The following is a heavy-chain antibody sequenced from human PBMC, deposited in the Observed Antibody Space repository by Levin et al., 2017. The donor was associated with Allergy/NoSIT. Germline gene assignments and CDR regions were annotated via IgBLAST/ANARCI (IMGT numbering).Heavy chain of an antibody. D-gene: IGHD3-10*01. CDR1: GFTFSSYA. CDR3: ARDQYYGPALGEYYYYGMDV. J-gene: IGHJ6*02. Sequence: PGGSLRLSCAASGFTFSSYAMHWVRQAPGKGLEWVAVISYDGSNKYYADSVKGRFTISRDTSKNTLYLQMNSLRAEDTAVYYCARDQYYGPALGEYYYYGMDVWGQGTTVTVSS. V-gene: IGHV3-30-3*01. CDR2: ISYDGSNK.